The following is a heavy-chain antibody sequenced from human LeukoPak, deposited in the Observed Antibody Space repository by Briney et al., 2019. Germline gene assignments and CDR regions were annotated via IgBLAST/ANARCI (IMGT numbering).Heavy chain of an antibody. CDR3: ARDQGRRTAARSVDYYYMDV. V-gene: IGHV4-61*02. CDR2: IYTSGST. D-gene: IGHD6-6*01. Sequence: SQTLSLTCTVSGGSISSGSYYWSWIRQPAGKGLEWIGRIYTSGSTNYNPSLKSRVTIPVDTSKNQFSLKLSSVTAADTAVYYCARDQGRRTAARSVDYYYMDVWGKGTTVTVSS. J-gene: IGHJ6*03. CDR1: GGSISSGSYY.